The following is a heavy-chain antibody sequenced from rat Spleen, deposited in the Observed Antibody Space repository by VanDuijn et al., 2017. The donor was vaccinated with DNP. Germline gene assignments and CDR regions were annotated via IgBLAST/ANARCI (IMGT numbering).Heavy chain of an antibody. V-gene: IGHV5S11*01. CDR1: GFIFNDYG. D-gene: IGHD5-1*01. J-gene: IGHJ4*01. Sequence: EVQLVESGGGLVQPGRSLKLSCAASGFIFNDYGMAWVRQTPKKGLEWVATISTGGGTLYYRDSVKGRFTISRDDAKSTLYLQMDSLRSEETATYYCARVQLGYYALDAWGQGTSVTVSS. CDR3: ARVQLGYYALDA. CDR2: ISTGGGTL.